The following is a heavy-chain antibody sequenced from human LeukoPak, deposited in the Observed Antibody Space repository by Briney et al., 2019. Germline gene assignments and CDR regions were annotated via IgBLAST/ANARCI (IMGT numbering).Heavy chain of an antibody. CDR3: ARGGSGSYFDY. J-gene: IGHJ4*02. Sequence: ASVKVSCKASGCTFINQAISWVRQAPGQGLEWVGWISPFNGKTDYAQKFQDRVTMTTDTSTTTAYLDLRSLTPGDTALYYCARGGSGSYFDYWGQGTLVTVSS. CDR2: ISPFNGKT. V-gene: IGHV1-18*01. D-gene: IGHD3-10*01. CDR1: GCTFINQA.